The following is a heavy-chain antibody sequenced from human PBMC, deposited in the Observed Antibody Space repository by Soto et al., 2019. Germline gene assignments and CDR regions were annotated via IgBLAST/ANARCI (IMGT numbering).Heavy chain of an antibody. CDR3: AREWCSNTGCAGVDY. CDR2: ITAYNSNT. Sequence: EASVKVSCKASGYTFTDYGISWVRQAPGQGFEWMGWITAYNSNTKYAQKFQGRVTMTTDTSTSTVYMDLRSLTSDDTAVYYCAREWCSNTGCAGVDYWGQGTLVTSPQ. D-gene: IGHD2-2*01. V-gene: IGHV1-18*01. CDR1: GYTFTDYG. J-gene: IGHJ4*02.